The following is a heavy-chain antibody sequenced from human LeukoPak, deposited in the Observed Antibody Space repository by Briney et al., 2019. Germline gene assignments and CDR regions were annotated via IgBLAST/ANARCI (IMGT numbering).Heavy chain of an antibody. V-gene: IGHV4-34*01. CDR2: INHSGST. Sequence: SETLSLTCAVYGGSFSGYYWSWIRQPPGKGLGWIGEINHSGSTNYNPSLKSRVTISVDTSKNQFSLKLSSVTAADTAVYYCARPSVDYYDSSGYSDDAFDIWGQGTMVTVSS. J-gene: IGHJ3*02. D-gene: IGHD3-22*01. CDR1: GGSFSGYY. CDR3: ARPSVDYYDSSGYSDDAFDI.